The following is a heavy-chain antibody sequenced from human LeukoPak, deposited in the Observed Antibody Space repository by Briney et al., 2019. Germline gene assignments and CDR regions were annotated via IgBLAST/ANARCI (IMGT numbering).Heavy chain of an antibody. CDR1: GYTFTGYY. CDR3: ARDYGDYPLYYFDY. J-gene: IGHJ4*02. V-gene: IGHV1-2*02. CDR2: INPNSGGT. D-gene: IGHD4-17*01. Sequence: ASVKVSCKASGYTFTGYYMHWVRQAPGQGLEWMGWINPNSGGTNYAQKFQGRVTMTRDTSISTAYMELSRLRSDDTAVYYCARDYGDYPLYYFDYWGQGTLVTVSS.